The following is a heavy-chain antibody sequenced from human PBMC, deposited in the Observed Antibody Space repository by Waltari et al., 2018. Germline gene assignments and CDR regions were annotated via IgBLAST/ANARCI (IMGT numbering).Heavy chain of an antibody. CDR1: GFTFSSYS. Sequence: EVQLVDSGGGLVQPGGSLRLSCAASGFTFSSYSMNWVRQAPGKGVEWVSYISSSSTIYYVDSVKGRFTISRDNADNSLYLQMNSLRAEDTAVYYCARGRNNGRSGYDIWGQGTMVTVSS. CDR3: ARGRNNGRSGYDI. CDR2: ISSSSTI. D-gene: IGHD3-22*01. V-gene: IGHV3-48*01. J-gene: IGHJ3*02.